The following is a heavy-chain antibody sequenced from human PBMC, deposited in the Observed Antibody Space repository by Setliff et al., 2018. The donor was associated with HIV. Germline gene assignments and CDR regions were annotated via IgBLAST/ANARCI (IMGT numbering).Heavy chain of an antibody. CDR1: GFTFSSYA. CDR3: TTALDVLLWFGELFPLTTLLG. V-gene: IGHV3-64D*09. CDR2: ISSNGGST. Sequence: PGGSLRLSCSASGFTFSSYAMHWVRQAPGKGLEYVSAISSNGGSTYYADSVKGRFTISRDNSKNTLYLQMSSLRAEDTAVYYCTTALDVLLWFGELFPLTTLLGWGQGTLVTVSS. J-gene: IGHJ4*02. D-gene: IGHD3-10*01.